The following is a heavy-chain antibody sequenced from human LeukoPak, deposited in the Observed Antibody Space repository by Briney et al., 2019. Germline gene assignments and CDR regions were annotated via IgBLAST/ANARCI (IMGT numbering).Heavy chain of an antibody. V-gene: IGHV3-23*01. CDR2: ISGSGGST. Sequence: GGSLRLSCAASGFTFSSYAMSWVRQAPGKGLEWVSAISGSGGSTYYADSVKGRFTISRDNSKNTLYLQMNSLRAEDTAVYYCAKDGDSYYDFWNLGFDYWGQGTLVTVSS. D-gene: IGHD3-3*01. CDR1: GFTFSSYA. J-gene: IGHJ4*02. CDR3: AKDGDSYYDFWNLGFDY.